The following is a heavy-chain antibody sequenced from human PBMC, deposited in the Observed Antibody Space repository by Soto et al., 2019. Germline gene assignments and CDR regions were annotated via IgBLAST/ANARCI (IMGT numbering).Heavy chain of an antibody. J-gene: IGHJ5*02. CDR1: DGSLSDDY. V-gene: IGHV4-34*02. D-gene: IGHD1-1*01. CDR3: SRGNDAYKGGRT. Sequence: QVQLQQWGAGLLKPSETLSLTCAVYDGSLSDDYYTWNRQSPGKGLEWIGEIHPSGSTYYNPFLKTRVTLSQDTSKKQFSLNLISVTAADTGEYYCSRGNDAYKGGRTWGQGTLVTVSS. CDR2: IHPSGST.